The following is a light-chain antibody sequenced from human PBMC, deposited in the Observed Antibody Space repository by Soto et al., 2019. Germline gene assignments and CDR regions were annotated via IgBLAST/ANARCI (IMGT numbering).Light chain of an antibody. V-gene: IGLV4-69*01. CDR3: QTWGTGFQV. CDR2: LNSDGSH. CDR1: SGHNSYA. Sequence: QPVLTQSPSASASLGASVKLTCTLSSGHNSYAIAWHQQQPEKGPRYLMKLNSDGSHTKGDGILDRFSGSSSGAERYLTISSLQSEDEADYYCQTWGTGFQVFGGGTKVTVL. J-gene: IGLJ2*01.